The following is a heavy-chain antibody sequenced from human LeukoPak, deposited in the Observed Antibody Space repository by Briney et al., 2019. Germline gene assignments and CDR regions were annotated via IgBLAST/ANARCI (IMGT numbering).Heavy chain of an antibody. Sequence: GGSLRLSCAASGFTFSSYWMSWVRQAPGKGLEWVSAISGSGGSTYYADSVKGRFTISRDNSKNTLYLQMNSLRAEDTAVYYCYGSGSHAPIDYWGQGTLVTVSS. CDR1: GFTFSSYW. V-gene: IGHV3-23*01. D-gene: IGHD3-10*01. CDR3: YGSGSHAPIDY. J-gene: IGHJ4*02. CDR2: ISGSGGST.